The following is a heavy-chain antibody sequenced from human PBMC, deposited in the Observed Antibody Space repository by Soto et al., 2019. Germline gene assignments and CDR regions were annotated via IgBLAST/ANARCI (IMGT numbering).Heavy chain of an antibody. CDR1: GGSISSSSYY. D-gene: IGHD3-22*01. CDR3: MLGSGWKDFDY. J-gene: IGHJ4*02. CDR2: IYYSGST. Sequence: LQLQASGPGLVKPSETLSLTCTVSGGSISSSSYYWAGIRQPPGKGLGWIGNIYYSGSTYYNPSLKSRVTISVDTSKNQFSLKLSSVTAADTAVYYCMLGSGWKDFDYWGQGTLVTVSS. V-gene: IGHV4-39*01.